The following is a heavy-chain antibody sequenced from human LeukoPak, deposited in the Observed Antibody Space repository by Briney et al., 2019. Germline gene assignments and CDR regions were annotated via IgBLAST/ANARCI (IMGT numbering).Heavy chain of an antibody. CDR1: GGTFSSYA. J-gene: IGHJ5*02. CDR3: ARVIVGDYDSSGYYSS. CDR2: IIPILGIA. D-gene: IGHD3-22*01. Sequence: ASVKVSCKASGGTFSSYAISWVRQAPGQGLEWMGRIIPILGIANYAQKFQGRVTITADKSTSTAYMELSSLRSEDTAVYYCARVIVGDYDSSGYYSSWGQGTLVTVSS. V-gene: IGHV1-69*04.